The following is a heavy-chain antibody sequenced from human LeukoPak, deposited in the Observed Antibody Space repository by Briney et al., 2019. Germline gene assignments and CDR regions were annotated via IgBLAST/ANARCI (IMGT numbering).Heavy chain of an antibody. CDR1: GFIFSNYE. Sequence: GGSLRLSCEGSGFIFSNYEMNWVRQAPGKGLEWISYINPSGSSVYYADSVKGRFTISRDNAQHSLYLQMNSLRAEDTAVYYCAREGSTLGSSGSGSHYNFDYWGQGTLVTVSS. D-gene: IGHD3-10*01. CDR3: AREGSTLGSSGSGSHYNFDY. CDR2: INPSGSSV. V-gene: IGHV3-48*03. J-gene: IGHJ4*02.